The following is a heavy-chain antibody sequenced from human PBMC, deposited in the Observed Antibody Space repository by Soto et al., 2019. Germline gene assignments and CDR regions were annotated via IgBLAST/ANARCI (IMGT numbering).Heavy chain of an antibody. D-gene: IGHD2-15*01. CDR1: GFAFRSYN. CDR3: ASATVVAATFDF. CDR2: ISSGSSNI. Sequence: PGGSLRLSCAASGFAFRSYNMNWVRQAPGKGLEWVASISSGSSNIYYADSAKGRFTISRDNAKNSLFLQMDSLRAEDSAVYYCASATVVAATFDFWGQGTLVTVSS. V-gene: IGHV3-21*01. J-gene: IGHJ4*02.